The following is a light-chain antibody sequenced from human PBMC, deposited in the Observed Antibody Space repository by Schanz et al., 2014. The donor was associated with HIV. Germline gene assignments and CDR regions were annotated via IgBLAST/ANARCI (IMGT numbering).Light chain of an antibody. J-gene: IGLJ1*01. CDR2: DNY. CDR1: SSNIGNNY. CDR3: GTWDSRMSVGVV. V-gene: IGLV1-51*01. Sequence: QSVLTQPPSVSAAPGQKVTISCSGSSSNIGNNYVSWYQQFPGTAPKLLIYDNYQRPSGIPDRFSGSKSGTSATLVITGLQTGDEADYYCGTWDSRMSVGVVFGSGTKLTVL.